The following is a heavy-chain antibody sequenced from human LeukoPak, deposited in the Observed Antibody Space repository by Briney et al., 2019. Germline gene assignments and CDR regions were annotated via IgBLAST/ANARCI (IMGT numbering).Heavy chain of an antibody. CDR3: ARGGELGPA. CDR1: GYTFTSYD. D-gene: IGHD1-26*01. CDR2: MNPNSGNT. Sequence: ASVTVSCTASGYTFTSYDINWVRQATGQGLEWMGWMNPNSGNTGYAQNFQGRVTMTRDTSITTAYMELSSLRSEDTAVYYCARGGELGPAWGQGTLVTVSS. V-gene: IGHV1-8*01. J-gene: IGHJ5*02.